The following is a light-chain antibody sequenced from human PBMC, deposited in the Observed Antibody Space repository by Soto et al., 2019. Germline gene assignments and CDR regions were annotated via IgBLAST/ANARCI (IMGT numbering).Light chain of an antibody. J-gene: IGKJ4*01. Sequence: DIQVTQSPSTLSASVGDRVTITCRASRSVSKWLAWYQHKPGKAPRLLIYDPSVLESGVPSRFSGSGSGTDFTLTISRLQPDDCATYYCQQYGSSPRLTFGGGTKVEI. V-gene: IGKV1-5*01. CDR2: DPS. CDR3: QQYGSSPRLT. CDR1: RSVSKW.